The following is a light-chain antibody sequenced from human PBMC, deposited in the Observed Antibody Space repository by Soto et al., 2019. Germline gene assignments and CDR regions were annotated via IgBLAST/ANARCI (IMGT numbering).Light chain of an antibody. CDR3: QQSYSTPFT. J-gene: IGKJ3*01. CDR2: AAS. V-gene: IGKV1-39*01. Sequence: DIQMTQSPSSLSASVGDRVTITCRASQSISSYLNWYQQKPGKAPKLLIYAASSLQSGVPSRFSGCGSGTVFTLTISILQPEDFSTYYCQQSYSTPFTFGPGTKVDIK. CDR1: QSISSY.